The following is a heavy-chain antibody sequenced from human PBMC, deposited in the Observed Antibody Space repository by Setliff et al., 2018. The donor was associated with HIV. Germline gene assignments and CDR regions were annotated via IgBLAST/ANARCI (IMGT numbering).Heavy chain of an antibody. D-gene: IGHD1-1*01. Sequence: ASVKVSCKASGYTFTAYYMHWVRQVPGQGLEWMGWINAYSGGTNSAQNFQGRVTMTRDTSISTAYLELTRLTSDDTAVYYCARGNGRGYYYYMDVWGKGTTVTV. J-gene: IGHJ6*03. CDR3: ARGNGRGYYYYMDV. CDR2: INAYSGGT. V-gene: IGHV1-2*02. CDR1: GYTFTAYY.